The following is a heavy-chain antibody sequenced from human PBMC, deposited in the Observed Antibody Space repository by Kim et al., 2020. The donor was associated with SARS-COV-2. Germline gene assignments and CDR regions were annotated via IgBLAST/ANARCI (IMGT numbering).Heavy chain of an antibody. J-gene: IGHJ3*02. CDR1: GGSISGSTFY. Sequence: SETLSLTCTVSGGSISGSTFYWGWIRQPPGKGLAWIGHIFSGGTTHYKSSLKSRVTISVDTSKNHFSLELTSVTAADTAVYYCARLNYRDSRGHPSPFDIWDQGTMVTVSS. V-gene: IGHV4-39*02. CDR2: IFSGGTT. CDR3: ARLNYRDSRGHPSPFDI. D-gene: IGHD3-22*01.